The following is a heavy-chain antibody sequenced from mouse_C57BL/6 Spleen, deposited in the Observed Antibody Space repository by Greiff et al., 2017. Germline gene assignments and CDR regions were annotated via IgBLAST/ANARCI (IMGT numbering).Heavy chain of an antibody. D-gene: IGHD2-5*01. Sequence: QVQLQQPGAELVKPGASVKLSCKASGYTFTSYWMHWVKQRPGQGLEWIGMIHPNSGSTNYNEKFKSKATLTVDKSSSTAYMQLSSLTSEDSAVYYCARHPTIVTTSYYFDYWGQGTTLTVSS. V-gene: IGHV1-64*01. CDR1: GYTFTSYW. J-gene: IGHJ2*01. CDR2: IHPNSGST. CDR3: ARHPTIVTTSYYFDY.